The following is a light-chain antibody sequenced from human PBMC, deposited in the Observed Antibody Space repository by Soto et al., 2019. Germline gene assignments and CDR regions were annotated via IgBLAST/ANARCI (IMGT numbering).Light chain of an antibody. J-gene: IGKJ1*01. CDR1: QSVGTK. CDR3: QQYSSWLWT. Sequence: IVMTQSPATLSVSPGERANLSCRASQSVGTKLAWYQQTPGQAPRLLIYGVSNRATGVPARISGSVSGTEFTLTIASLQSEDFAVYYCQQYSSWLWTFGQGTKVEIK. V-gene: IGKV3-15*01. CDR2: GVS.